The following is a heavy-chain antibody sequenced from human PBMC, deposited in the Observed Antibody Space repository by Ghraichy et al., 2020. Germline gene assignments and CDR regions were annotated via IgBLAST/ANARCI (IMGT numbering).Heavy chain of an antibody. D-gene: IGHD6-19*01. V-gene: IGHV4-39*01. CDR1: GGSISSNSYY. Sequence: ESLNISCTVSGGSISSNSYYWGWIRQPPGKGLEWIGNIYYSGSTYYNPSLKSRVTISVDTSKNLFSLKLNSVTAADTAVYYCARLGTFTYSSGWIDYWGQGTLVTVSS. J-gene: IGHJ4*02. CDR3: ARLGTFTYSSGWIDY. CDR2: IYYSGST.